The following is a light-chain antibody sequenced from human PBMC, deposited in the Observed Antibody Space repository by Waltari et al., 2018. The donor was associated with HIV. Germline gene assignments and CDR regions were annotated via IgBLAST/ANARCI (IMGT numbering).Light chain of an antibody. CDR1: KLGNKY. J-gene: IGLJ2*01. V-gene: IGLV3-1*01. CDR3: QAWDSSTVV. CDR2: EDN. Sequence: SYEVTQPPSVSVSPGQTARITCSGHKLGNKYTAWYHQKPGQSPVLVIYEDNKRRSGTPERFSGSNSGDTATLTISGTQAMDEADYYCQAWDSSTVVFGGGTRLTVL.